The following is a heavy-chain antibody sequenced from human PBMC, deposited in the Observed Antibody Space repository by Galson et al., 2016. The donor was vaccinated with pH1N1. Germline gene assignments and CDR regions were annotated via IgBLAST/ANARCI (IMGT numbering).Heavy chain of an antibody. CDR2: IIPIFGIT. CDR3: ASGGDGSSSGSGDV. CDR1: GGTFSNSA. D-gene: IGHD6-6*01. J-gene: IGHJ6*02. Sequence: SVKVSCKASGGTFSNSAINWVRQAPGQGLEWMGGIIPIFGITNYAQKFLGRVTITAARSTSTAYMELSSLPSEDTAVYYCASGGDGSSSGSGDVWGQGTTVTVSS. V-gene: IGHV1-69*10.